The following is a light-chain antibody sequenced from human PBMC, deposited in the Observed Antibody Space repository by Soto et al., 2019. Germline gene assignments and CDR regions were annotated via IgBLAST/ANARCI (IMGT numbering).Light chain of an antibody. CDR3: QQYYSNLAIT. V-gene: IGKV3D-15*01. Sequence: EIVMTQFPDSLCVSPGESATLSCRASQSVGTTLAWYQQKPGQAPRLLIYGASTRASGCPPRFRGSGSGTDFTLNISSVQAEDVAVYYCQQYYSNLAITFGQGTRLEIK. CDR2: GAS. CDR1: QSVGTT. J-gene: IGKJ5*01.